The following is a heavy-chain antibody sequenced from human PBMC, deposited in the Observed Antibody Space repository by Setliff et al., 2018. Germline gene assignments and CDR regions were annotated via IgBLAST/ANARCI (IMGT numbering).Heavy chain of an antibody. V-gene: IGHV1-69*05. J-gene: IGHJ6*03. Sequence: SVKVSCKASGATFSSYGISWVRQAPGQGLEWMGGTIPMFGTTEYAQKVQGILTIITDESTNTAFMQLSSLRSDDTAVYYCVREGGDSRSSTDYRYYMDVWGKGTTVTVSS. D-gene: IGHD3-22*01. CDR3: VREGGDSRSSTDYRYYMDV. CDR1: GATFSSYG. CDR2: TIPMFGTT.